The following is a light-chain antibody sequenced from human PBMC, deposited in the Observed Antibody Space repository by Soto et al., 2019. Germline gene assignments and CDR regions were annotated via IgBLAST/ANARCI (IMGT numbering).Light chain of an antibody. V-gene: IGKV3-20*01. CDR3: QQFRSSPAFT. CDR2: GAS. CDR1: QSINSRY. Sequence: EIVLTQSPGTLSLSPGERATLSCRASQSINSRYLAWYQQKPGQAPRLLIYGASSRATGIPDRFSGSGSGTDFTLTISRLEPEDFAVYYCQQFRSSPAFTFGPGTKVDIK. J-gene: IGKJ3*01.